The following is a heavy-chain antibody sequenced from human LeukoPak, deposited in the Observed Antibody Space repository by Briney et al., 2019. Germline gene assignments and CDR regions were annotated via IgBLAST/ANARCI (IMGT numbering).Heavy chain of an antibody. CDR1: GFTFSSYG. J-gene: IGHJ5*02. CDR3: AREFCGGGSCGWFDP. CDR2: IWYDGSNK. Sequence: GRSLRLSCAASGFTFSSYGMHWVRQAPGKGLEWVAVIWYDGSNKYYADSVKGRFTISRDNSKNTLYLQMNSLRAEDTAVYYCAREFCGGGSCGWFDPWGQGTLVTVSS. D-gene: IGHD2-21*01. V-gene: IGHV3-33*01.